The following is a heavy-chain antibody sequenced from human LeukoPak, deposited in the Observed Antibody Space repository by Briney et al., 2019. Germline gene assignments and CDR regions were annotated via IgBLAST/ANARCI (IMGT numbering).Heavy chain of an antibody. CDR2: IHYSGST. Sequence: SETLSLTCTVSGGSIRNYYWSWIRQPPGKGLEWIGYIHYSGSTNNNPSLKSRVTISVDTSKNQFSLKLTSVTAADTAVYYCARNYDFWSGYLDYWGQGTLVTVSS. CDR3: ARNYDFWSGYLDY. J-gene: IGHJ4*02. CDR1: GGSIRNYY. D-gene: IGHD3-3*01. V-gene: IGHV4-59*01.